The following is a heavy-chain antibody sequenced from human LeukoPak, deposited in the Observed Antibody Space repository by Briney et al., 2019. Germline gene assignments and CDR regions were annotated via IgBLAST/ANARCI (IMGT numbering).Heavy chain of an antibody. CDR3: AREGGHSADY. V-gene: IGHV3-33*01. CDR2: IWYDGSNK. J-gene: IGHJ4*02. CDR1: GFTFSSYG. D-gene: IGHD4-11*01. Sequence: GGSLRLSCAASGFTFSSYGMHWVRQAPGKGLEWVAVIWYDGSNKYYADSVKGRFTISRDNAKTSLHLQMNSLRAEDTAVYLCAREGGHSADYWGQGTLVTVSS.